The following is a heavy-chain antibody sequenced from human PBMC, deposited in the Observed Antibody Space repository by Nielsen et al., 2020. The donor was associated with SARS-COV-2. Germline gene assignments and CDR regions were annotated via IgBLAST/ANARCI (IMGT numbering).Heavy chain of an antibody. J-gene: IGHJ6*02. V-gene: IGHV3-30-3*01. CDR1: GFTFSSYA. CDR2: ISYDGSNK. Sequence: GESLKISCAASGFTFSSYAMHWVRQAPGKGLEWVAVISYDGSNKYYADSVKGRFTISRDNSKNTLYLQMNSLRAEDTAVYYCARGGRIPYYYYGMDVWGQGTTVTVSS. CDR3: ARGGRIPYYYYGMDV. D-gene: IGHD2-2*02.